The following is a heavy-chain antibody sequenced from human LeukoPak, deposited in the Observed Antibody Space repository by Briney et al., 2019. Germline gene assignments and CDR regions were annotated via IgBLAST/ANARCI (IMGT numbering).Heavy chain of an antibody. J-gene: IGHJ4*02. CDR2: IYYSGST. Sequence: SETLSLTCTVSGGSISSYYWSWIRQPPGKGLEWIGYIYYSGSTNYNPSLKSRVTISVDTSKNQFSLKLSSVTAADTAVYYCVGDSSGYVPQFDYWGQGTLVTVSS. D-gene: IGHD3-22*01. CDR3: VGDSSGYVPQFDY. V-gene: IGHV4-59*01. CDR1: GGSISSYY.